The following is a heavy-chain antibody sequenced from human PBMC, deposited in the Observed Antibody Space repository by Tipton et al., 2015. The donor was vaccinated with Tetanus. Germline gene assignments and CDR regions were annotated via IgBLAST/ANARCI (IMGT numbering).Heavy chain of an antibody. CDR3: ARERSVVWLAPLDG. V-gene: IGHV3-33*01. D-gene: IGHD3-3*01. J-gene: IGHJ4*02. CDR1: GFTFSTHG. CDR2: VWYDGTRK. Sequence: SLRLSCAASGFTFSTHGMHWVRQAPGKGLEWVALVWYDGTRKYYTESVEGRFTIPRDNSKNTLYLQMDSLRVEGTATYFCARERSVVWLAPLDGRGPGTLVAVSP.